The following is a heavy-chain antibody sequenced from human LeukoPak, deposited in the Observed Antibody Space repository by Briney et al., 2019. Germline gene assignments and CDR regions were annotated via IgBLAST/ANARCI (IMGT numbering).Heavy chain of an antibody. CDR3: AKVSRITMVRGATYFDY. Sequence: GGSLRLSCAASGFTFSSYAMSWVRQAPGKGLEWVSAISGSGGSTYYADSVKGRFTISRDNSKNTLYPQMNSLRAEDTAVYYCAKVSRITMVRGATYFDYWGQGTLVTVSS. J-gene: IGHJ4*02. CDR2: ISGSGGST. D-gene: IGHD3-10*01. CDR1: GFTFSSYA. V-gene: IGHV3-23*01.